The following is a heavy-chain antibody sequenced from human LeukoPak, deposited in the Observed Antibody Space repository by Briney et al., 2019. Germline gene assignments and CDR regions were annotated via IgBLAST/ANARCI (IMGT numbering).Heavy chain of an antibody. V-gene: IGHV4-39*07. J-gene: IGHJ5*02. CDR1: GGSISSSSYY. CDR2: IYYSGRISYSGST. D-gene: IGHD6-13*01. CDR3: ARDRARTAAAGIEFHP. Sequence: SETLSLTCTDSGGSISSSSYYWGWSRQPPGKGLEWIGSIYYSGRISYSGSTYYNSSLKSRVTISLDSSNNQFSLRLSSVTVADTAAYYCARDRARTAAAGIEFHPWGQGTLVTVSS.